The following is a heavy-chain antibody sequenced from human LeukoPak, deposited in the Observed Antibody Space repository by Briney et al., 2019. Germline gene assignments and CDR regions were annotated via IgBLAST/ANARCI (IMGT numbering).Heavy chain of an antibody. CDR3: AKDGGYYDFWSGYYRDYYYYMDV. Sequence: QSGGSLRLSCAASGFTFSSYGMHWVRQAPGKGLEWVAFIRYDGSNKYYADSVKGRFTISRDNSKNTLYLQMNSLRAEDTAVYYCAKDGGYYDFWSGYYRDYYYYMDVWGKGTTVTVSS. D-gene: IGHD3-3*01. J-gene: IGHJ6*03. V-gene: IGHV3-30*02. CDR2: IRYDGSNK. CDR1: GFTFSSYG.